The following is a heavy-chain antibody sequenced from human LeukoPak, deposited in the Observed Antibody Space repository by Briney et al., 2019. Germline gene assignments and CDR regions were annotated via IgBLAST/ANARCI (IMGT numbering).Heavy chain of an antibody. CDR3: AITPKVVTPSS. CDR2: IKQDGSEK. Sequence: GGSLRLSCAASGFTFSSYWMNWVRQAPGKGLEWVANIKQDGSEKYYVDSVKGRFTISRDNAKSSLYLQMNSLRAEDTAVYYCAITPKVVTPSSWGQGTLVTVSP. CDR1: GFTFSSYW. D-gene: IGHD4-23*01. J-gene: IGHJ1*01. V-gene: IGHV3-7*01.